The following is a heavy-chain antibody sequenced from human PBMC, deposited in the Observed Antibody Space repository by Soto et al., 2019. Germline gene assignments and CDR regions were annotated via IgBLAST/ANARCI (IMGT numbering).Heavy chain of an antibody. V-gene: IGHV4-31*03. CDR1: GGSISSGGYY. CDR2: IYYSGST. D-gene: IGHD3-22*01. J-gene: IGHJ4*02. CDR3: ARGQMSSGYYY. Sequence: LSLTCTVSGGSISSGGYYWSWIRQHPGKGLEWIGYIYYSGSTYYNPSLKSRVTISVDTSKNQFSLKLSSVTAADTAVYYCARGQMSSGYYYWGQGTLVTVSS.